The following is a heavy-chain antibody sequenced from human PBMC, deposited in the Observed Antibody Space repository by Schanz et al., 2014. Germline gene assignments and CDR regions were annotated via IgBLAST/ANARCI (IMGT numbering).Heavy chain of an antibody. V-gene: IGHV3-11*01. D-gene: IGHD3-3*01. CDR1: GFTFADYY. Sequence: QVQLLESGGGLFKPGGSLRLSCAGSGFTFADYYMTWIRQAPGKGLEWISYVSSYDTTVSYTDSVKGRFTISRDIAKNSVYLQMNSLRVEDTAVYYCARYGFRKFGVVYGLAVWGQGTTVTVS. CDR3: ARYGFRKFGVVYGLAV. CDR2: VSSYDTTV. J-gene: IGHJ6*02.